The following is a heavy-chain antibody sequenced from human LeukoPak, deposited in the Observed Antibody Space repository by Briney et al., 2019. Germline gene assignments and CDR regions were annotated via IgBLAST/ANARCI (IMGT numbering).Heavy chain of an antibody. CDR2: VSNSGST. V-gene: IGHV4-59*08. D-gene: IGHD2-15*01. Sequence: PSETLSLTCTVSDINTYFWGWIRQPPGKKLEWIGYVSNSGSTNYDYSLSSRVTISLDMSKKQFSLTLRSVTAADTAVYYCARTTPADFSAGWPYFDYWGQGILVTVSS. CDR1: DINTYF. J-gene: IGHJ4*02. CDR3: ARTTPADFSAGWPYFDY.